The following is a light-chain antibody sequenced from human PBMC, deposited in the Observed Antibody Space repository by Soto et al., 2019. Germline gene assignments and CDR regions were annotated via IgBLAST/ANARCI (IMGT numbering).Light chain of an antibody. J-gene: IGLJ2*01. V-gene: IGLV2-14*01. CDR1: SSDVGGYNY. Sequence: QSALTQPASVSGSPGQSITISCTGTSSDVGGYNYVSWYQQLPGKAPKLMIYDVSNRPSGVSNRFSGSKSGNTASLTISGLQAEDEADYYCSSHTTSSTVVFGGGTKLTVL. CDR2: DVS. CDR3: SSHTTSSTVV.